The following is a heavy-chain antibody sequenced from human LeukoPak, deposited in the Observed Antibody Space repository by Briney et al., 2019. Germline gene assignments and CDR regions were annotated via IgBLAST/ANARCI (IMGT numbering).Heavy chain of an antibody. D-gene: IGHD5-24*01. CDR3: ARDPIGIYNGFDY. CDR1: GGSISSSSYY. V-gene: IGHV4-39*07. CDR2: IYYSGST. J-gene: IGHJ4*02. Sequence: SETLSLTCTVSGGSISSSSYYWGWIRQPPGKGLEWIGSIYYSGSTYYNPSLKSRVTISVDTSKNQFSLKLSSVTAADTAVYYCARDPIGIYNGFDYWGQGTLVTVSS.